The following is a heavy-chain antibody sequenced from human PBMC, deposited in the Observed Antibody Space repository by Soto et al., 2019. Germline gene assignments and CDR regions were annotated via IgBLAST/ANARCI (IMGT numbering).Heavy chain of an antibody. CDR3: ARRVLLQVHSLNWFAP. D-gene: IGHD1-1*01. Sequence: PSETLSLTCTVSGGSISSSSYYWGWIRQPPGKGLEWIGSIYYSGSTYYNPSLKSRVTISVDTSKNQFSLKLSSVTAADTAVYNWARRVLLQVHSLNWFAPVGQGNLVTGS. CDR2: IYYSGST. V-gene: IGHV4-39*01. CDR1: GGSISSSSYY. J-gene: IGHJ5*02.